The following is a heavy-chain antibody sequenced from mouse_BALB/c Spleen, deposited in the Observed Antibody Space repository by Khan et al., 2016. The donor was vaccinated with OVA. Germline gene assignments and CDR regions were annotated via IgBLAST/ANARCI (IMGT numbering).Heavy chain of an antibody. D-gene: IGHD1-1*02. CDR3: ARRVLFGSFAY. CDR1: GYTFTTYW. V-gene: IGHV1-7*01. J-gene: IGHJ3*01. CDR2: IDPSSDYT. Sequence: QVQLQQSGAELAKPGASVKLSCKASGYTFTTYWMPWVNQRPGQGLEWIGYIDPSSDYTEYNQKFKDKSTLTTDKSYSTAYIQLSRLTSEDSAVYDCARRVLFGSFAYWGQGTMVTVS.